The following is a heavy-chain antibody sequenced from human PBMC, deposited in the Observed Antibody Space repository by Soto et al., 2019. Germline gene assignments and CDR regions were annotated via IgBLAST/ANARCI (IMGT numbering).Heavy chain of an antibody. CDR1: GGSFSGYY. CDR2: INHSGST. V-gene: IGHV4-34*01. Sequence: SETLSLTCAVYGGSFSGYYWTWIRQPPGTGLEWIGEINHSGSTNYNPSLKSRVTMSVDTSKNQFSLKVTSVTAADTALYYCARQGFGQLHGLVDVWGPGTTVTAP. CDR3: ARQGFGQLHGLVDV. J-gene: IGHJ6*02. D-gene: IGHD3-10*01.